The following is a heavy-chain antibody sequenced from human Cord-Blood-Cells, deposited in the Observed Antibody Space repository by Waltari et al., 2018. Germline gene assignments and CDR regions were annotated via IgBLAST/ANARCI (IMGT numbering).Heavy chain of an antibody. Sequence: VQLVESGGGVVQPGRSLRLSCAASGFTFSSYGMNWIRQAPGKGLEWVAVISYDGSNKYYADSVKGRFTISRDNSKNTLYLQMNSLRAEDTAVYYCAKSGAVAGTAFDIWGQGTMVTVSS. CDR1: GFTFSSYG. D-gene: IGHD6-19*01. V-gene: IGHV3-30*18. CDR3: AKSGAVAGTAFDI. J-gene: IGHJ3*02. CDR2: ISYDGSNK.